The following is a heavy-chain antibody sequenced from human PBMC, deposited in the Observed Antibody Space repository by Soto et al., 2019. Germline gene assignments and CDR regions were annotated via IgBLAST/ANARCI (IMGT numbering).Heavy chain of an antibody. CDR3: ARDNEYSSSSSTYCYFDL. CDR2: ISSSRTYT. J-gene: IGHJ2*01. V-gene: IGHV3-11*06. D-gene: IGHD6-6*01. CDR1: GFTFSDYY. Sequence: QGQLVESGGGLVKPGGSLRLSCAASGFTFSDYYMSWIRQAPGKGLEWLSFISSSRTYTKYADSVKGLFTIPRDNAKNSLYLQKNCLRAEDTAVYYCARDNEYSSSSSTYCYFDLWGRGSLVTVSS.